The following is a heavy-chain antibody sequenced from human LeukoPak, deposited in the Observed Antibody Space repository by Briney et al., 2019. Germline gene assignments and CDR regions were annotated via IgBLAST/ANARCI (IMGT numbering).Heavy chain of an antibody. CDR2: ISAYNGNT. Sequence: ASVKVSCKASGYSFNSYGINWVRQAPGQGLEWMGWISAYNGNTNYAQKLQGRVTMTTDTSTSTAYMELRNLRSDDTAVYYCARDLYYYGSGNYYPFDYWGQGTLVTVSS. CDR3: ARDLYYYGSGNYYPFDY. D-gene: IGHD3-10*01. V-gene: IGHV1-18*01. CDR1: GYSFNSYG. J-gene: IGHJ4*02.